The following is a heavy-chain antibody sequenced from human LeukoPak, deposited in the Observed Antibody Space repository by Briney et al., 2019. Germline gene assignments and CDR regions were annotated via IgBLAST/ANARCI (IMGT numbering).Heavy chain of an antibody. CDR3: TRDHNWGADY. V-gene: IGHV1-2*02. D-gene: IGHD7-27*01. J-gene: IGHJ4*02. Sequence: ASVKVSCKSSGHSFTGHYMHWVRQGPGQGLEWMGWIHPNGGRTNYAPKFQGRVTMTRDTSVTTDYMELSWLTSDDTAVYYCTRDHNWGADYWGQGTLITVSS. CDR2: IHPNGGRT. CDR1: GHSFTGHY.